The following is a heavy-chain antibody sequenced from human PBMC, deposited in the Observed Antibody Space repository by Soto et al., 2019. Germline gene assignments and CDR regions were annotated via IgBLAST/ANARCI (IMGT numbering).Heavy chain of an antibody. Sequence: EVQLVESGGGLVQPGRSLRLSCAASGFTFDDYAMHWVRQVQGKGLEWVSGINWNSGSIDYGDSVKGRFAISRDNAKNSLHLQMNSLSAEDTAFYYCVKDESINWYSGHFRHWGQGTLVTVSS. D-gene: IGHD6-13*01. J-gene: IGHJ1*01. V-gene: IGHV3-9*01. CDR2: INWNSGSI. CDR3: VKDESINWYSGHFRH. CDR1: GFTFDDYA.